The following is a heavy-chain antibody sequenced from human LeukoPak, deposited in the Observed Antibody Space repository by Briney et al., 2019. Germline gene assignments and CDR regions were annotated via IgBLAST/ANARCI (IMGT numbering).Heavy chain of an antibody. Sequence: PGGSLRLSCAASGFTFSSYSMNWVRQAPGKGLEWVSSISSSSSYIYYADSVNGRFTISRDNAKNSLYLQMNSLRAEDTAVYYCARNILTGYYNPPFDYWGQGTLVTVSS. CDR2: ISSSSSYI. CDR3: ARNILTGYYNPPFDY. J-gene: IGHJ4*02. D-gene: IGHD3-9*01. V-gene: IGHV3-21*01. CDR1: GFTFSSYS.